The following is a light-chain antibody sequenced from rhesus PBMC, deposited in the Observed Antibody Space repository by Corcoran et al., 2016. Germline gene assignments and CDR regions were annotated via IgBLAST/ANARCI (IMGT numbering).Light chain of an antibody. CDR1: QSVSSY. CDR2: GAS. Sequence: EIVMTQSPATLSLSPGERATLSCRASQSVSSYLAWYQQQPGQAPRLLIYGASSRATGIPDRLRGSGSGKDVTLTISRLEPEDFAVYYCQETSNLWTFGQGPKVEIK. CDR3: QETSNLWT. J-gene: IGKJ1*01. V-gene: IGKV3-31*02.